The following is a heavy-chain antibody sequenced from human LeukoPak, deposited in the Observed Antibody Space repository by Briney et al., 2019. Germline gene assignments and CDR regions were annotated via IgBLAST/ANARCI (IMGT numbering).Heavy chain of an antibody. V-gene: IGHV1-46*01. CDR3: ARGRRVITMVRGVIDSLDY. CDR2: INPSGGST. D-gene: IGHD3-10*01. J-gene: IGHJ4*02. Sequence: GASVKVSCKASGYTFTSYYMHWVRQALGQGLEWMGIINPSGGSTSYAQKFQGRVTMTRDTSTSTVYMELSSLRSEDTAVYYCARGRRVITMVRGVIDSLDYWGQGTLVTVSS. CDR1: GYTFTSYY.